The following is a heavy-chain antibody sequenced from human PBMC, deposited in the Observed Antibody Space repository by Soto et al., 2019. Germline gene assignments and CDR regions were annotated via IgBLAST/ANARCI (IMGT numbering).Heavy chain of an antibody. J-gene: IGHJ4*02. CDR1: GFTFRSYA. V-gene: IGHV3-23*01. Sequence: VQLLQSGGGLVQPGGSLRLSCAASGFTFRSYAMNWVRQAPGKGLEWVSSISGTGRNTYYSDSVKGRFTISRDYSKTTAYLQMNSLRAEDTAVYYCAKGGEYSYTFDYWGQGTLVTVSS. D-gene: IGHD5-18*01. CDR2: ISGTGRNT. CDR3: AKGGEYSYTFDY.